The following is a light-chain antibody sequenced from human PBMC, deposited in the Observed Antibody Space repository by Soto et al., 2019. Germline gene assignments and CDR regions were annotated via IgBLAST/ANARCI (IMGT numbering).Light chain of an antibody. CDR3: QQRSNGPRT. J-gene: IGKJ1*01. CDR1: QSVSSY. V-gene: IGKV3-11*01. CDR2: DAS. Sequence: EIVLTQSPATLSLSPGERATLSCRASQSVSSYLAWYQQKPGQAPRLLIYDASNWATGNPARFIGSGSGTAISLTFSSLEPEEFAVDYYQQRSNGPRTFGQGTKVYIK.